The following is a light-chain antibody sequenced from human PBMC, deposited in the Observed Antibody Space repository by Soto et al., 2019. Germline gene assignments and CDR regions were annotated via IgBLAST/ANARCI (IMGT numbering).Light chain of an antibody. J-gene: IGKJ1*01. CDR1: QGISSF. CDR3: QQYYLYPRT. Sequence: IRMTQSPSSFSASTGDRVTITCRASQGISSFLAWYQQKSGKAPKLLMYAASTLQSGVPSRFSGSGSGTDFTLTISSLQSEDFANYYCQQYYLYPRTFGQRTKVEIK. CDR2: AAS. V-gene: IGKV1-8*01.